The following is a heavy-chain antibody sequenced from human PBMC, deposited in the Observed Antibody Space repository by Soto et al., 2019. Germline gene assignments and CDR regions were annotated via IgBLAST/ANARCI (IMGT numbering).Heavy chain of an antibody. Sequence: EVQLVESGGGLVQPGGSLRLSCAASGFTFSSYWMHWVRQAPGKGLVWVSRINSDGSSTSYADSVKGRFTISRDNAKNAIYLQMNSLRAEYTAVYYCARVLKTPFYDFWRGDYYYYCMYDGGKGTTVTVSS. CDR2: INSDGSST. V-gene: IGHV3-74*01. D-gene: IGHD3-3*01. CDR1: GFTFSSYW. J-gene: IGHJ6*03. CDR3: ARVLKTPFYDFWRGDYYYYCMYD.